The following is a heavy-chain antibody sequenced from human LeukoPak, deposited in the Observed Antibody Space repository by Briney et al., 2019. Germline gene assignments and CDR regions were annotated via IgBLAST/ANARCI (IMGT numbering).Heavy chain of an antibody. CDR2: IIPIFGTA. V-gene: IGHV1-69*13. Sequence: SVKVSCKASGGTFSSDAISWVRQAPGQGLEWMGGIIPIFGTANYAQKFQGRVTITADESTSTAYMELSSLRSEDTAVYYCARRKIAVAGTGTNWFDPWGQGTLVTVSS. J-gene: IGHJ5*02. CDR1: GGTFSSDA. CDR3: ARRKIAVAGTGTNWFDP. D-gene: IGHD6-19*01.